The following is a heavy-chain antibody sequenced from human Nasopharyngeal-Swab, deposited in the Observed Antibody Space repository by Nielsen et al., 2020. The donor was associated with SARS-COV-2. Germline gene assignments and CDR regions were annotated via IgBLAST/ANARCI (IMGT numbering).Heavy chain of an antibody. Sequence: WIRQPPGKGLEWVAVISYDGSNKYYADSVKGRFTISRDNSKNTLYLQMNSLRAEDTAVYYCAKLDMVRGVIITSYAFGIWGQGTMVTVSS. D-gene: IGHD3-10*01. J-gene: IGHJ3*02. V-gene: IGHV3-30*18. CDR2: ISYDGSNK. CDR3: AKLDMVRGVIITSYAFGI.